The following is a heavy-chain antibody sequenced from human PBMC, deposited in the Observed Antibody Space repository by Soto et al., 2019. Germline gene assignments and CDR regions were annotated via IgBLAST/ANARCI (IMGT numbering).Heavy chain of an antibody. D-gene: IGHD3-22*01. CDR1: GFTFSSYA. CDR3: AKFPYYDSSGYYYVQYFDY. CDR2: ISGSGGST. J-gene: IGHJ4*02. V-gene: IGHV3-23*01. Sequence: GGSLRLSCAASGFTFSSYAMSWVRQAPGKGLEWVSAISGSGGSTYYADSVKGRFTISRDNSKNTLYLQMNSLRAEDTAVYYCAKFPYYDSSGYYYVQYFDYWGQGTLVTVSS.